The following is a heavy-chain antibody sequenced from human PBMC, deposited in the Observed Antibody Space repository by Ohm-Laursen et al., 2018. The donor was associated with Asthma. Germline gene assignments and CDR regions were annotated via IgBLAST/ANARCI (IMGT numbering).Heavy chain of an antibody. Sequence: SLRLSCAASGFTFSNHWMTWVRQAPGRGLEWVANINQDGSIWGYVDSVKGRFAISRDNAHSSLYLQMNSLRAEDTAFYYCAVSIYAYGEGAYWGQGTLVTVSS. J-gene: IGHJ4*02. CDR2: INQDGSIW. CDR3: AVSIYAYGEGAY. CDR1: GFTFSNHW. V-gene: IGHV3-7*05. D-gene: IGHD3-10*01.